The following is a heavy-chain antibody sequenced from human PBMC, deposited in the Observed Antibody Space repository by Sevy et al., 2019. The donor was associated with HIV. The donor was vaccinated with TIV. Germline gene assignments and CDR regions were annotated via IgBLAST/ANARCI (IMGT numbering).Heavy chain of an antibody. J-gene: IGHJ5*02. CDR3: LSEGGDWFDP. D-gene: IGHD3-16*01. Sequence: GGSLRLSCAASGFTFRSDWMHWVRQAPGKGLVWVSRINRDGSSTAYADSVKGRFTISRDNAKNTLYLQMNSLRAEDTSVYYRLSEGGDWFDPWGQGTLVTVSS. CDR2: INRDGSST. CDR1: GFTFRSDW. V-gene: IGHV3-74*01.